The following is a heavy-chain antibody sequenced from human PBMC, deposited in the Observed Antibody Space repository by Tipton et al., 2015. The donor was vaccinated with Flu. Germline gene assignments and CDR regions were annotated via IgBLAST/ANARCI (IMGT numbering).Heavy chain of an antibody. D-gene: IGHD3-10*01. Sequence: QLVQSGAEEKKPGASVKVSCKASGYTFTSFGVSWVRQARGRGLEWMGWISAYSGDAIYRRNLQGRVTLSTDTVTSTAYMELRRLTSDDTAVYYCARDAVQGVVTAYYHGVEVWGHGTMGTVSS. CDR3: ARDAVQGVVTAYYHGVEV. CDR2: ISAYSGDA. CDR1: GYTFTSFG. V-gene: IGHV1-18*01. J-gene: IGHJ6*01.